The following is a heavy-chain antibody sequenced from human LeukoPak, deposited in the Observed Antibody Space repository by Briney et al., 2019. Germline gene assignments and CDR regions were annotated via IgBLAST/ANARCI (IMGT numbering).Heavy chain of an antibody. D-gene: IGHD1-14*01. J-gene: IGHJ4*02. Sequence: GGSLRLSCAASGFTFRTFAMHWVRQVPGKGLVWVSRISGDGTSTNYADFVKGRFTISRDNARNTFYLQMNSLRVEDTAVYYCARDNIRSLDYWGQGTLVTVSS. CDR3: ARDNIRSLDY. CDR1: GFTFRTFA. CDR2: ISGDGTST. V-gene: IGHV3-74*01.